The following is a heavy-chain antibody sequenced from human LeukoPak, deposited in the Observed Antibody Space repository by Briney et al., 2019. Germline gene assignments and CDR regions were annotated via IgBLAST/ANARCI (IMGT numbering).Heavy chain of an antibody. CDR3: ARGLSYDILTGYYSVTRNFDY. CDR1: GFTFSSYG. Sequence: GGSLRLSCAASGFTFSSYGMHWVRQAPGKGLEWVAVIWYDGSNKYYADSAKGRFTISRDNSKNTLYLQMNSLRAEDTAVYYCARGLSYDILTGYYSVTRNFDYWGQGTLVTVSS. CDR2: IWYDGSNK. V-gene: IGHV3-33*01. J-gene: IGHJ4*02. D-gene: IGHD3-9*01.